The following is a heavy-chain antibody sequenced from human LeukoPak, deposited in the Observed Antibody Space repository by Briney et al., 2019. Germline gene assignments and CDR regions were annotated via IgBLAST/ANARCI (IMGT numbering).Heavy chain of an antibody. CDR3: ARGDCGGDCYPFFDY. V-gene: IGHV5-51*01. D-gene: IGHD2-21*01. CDR1: GYSFTSYW. CDR2: IYPGDSDT. J-gene: IGHJ4*02. Sequence: GESLKISCKGSGYSFTSYWIGWVRQMPGKGLEWMGIIYPGDSDTRYSPSFQGQVTISADKSISTVYLQWSSLKASDTAMYYCARGDCGGDCYPFFDYWGQGTLVTVSS.